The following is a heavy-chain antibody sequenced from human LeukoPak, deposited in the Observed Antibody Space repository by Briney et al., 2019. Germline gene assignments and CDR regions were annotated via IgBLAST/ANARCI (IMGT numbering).Heavy chain of an antibody. Sequence: ASVKVSCKASGYTFTGYYMHWVRQAPGQGLEWMGWINPNSGGTNYAQKFQGRVTMTRDTSISTAYMELSRLRSDDTAVYYCARDWGMYSSETNIDYWGQGTLVTVSS. J-gene: IGHJ4*02. CDR3: ARDWGMYSSETNIDY. CDR2: INPNSGGT. CDR1: GYTFTGYY. V-gene: IGHV1-2*02. D-gene: IGHD6-19*01.